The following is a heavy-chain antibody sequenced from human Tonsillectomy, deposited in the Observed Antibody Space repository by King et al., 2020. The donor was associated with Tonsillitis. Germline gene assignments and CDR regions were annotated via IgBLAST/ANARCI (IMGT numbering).Heavy chain of an antibody. CDR3: ARRYYYASGSYYSDY. CDR2: IYPGDSET. D-gene: IGHD3-10*01. J-gene: IGHJ4*02. CDR1: GYSFPNYW. Sequence: VQLVESGAEVKKPGESLKISCKGSGYSFPNYWIGWVRQMPGKGLEWMGIIYPGDSETTYSPSFQGQVTISADRSISNAYLQWSNLKASDTAMYYCARRYYYASGSYYSDYWGQGTLVTVPP. V-gene: IGHV5-51*01.